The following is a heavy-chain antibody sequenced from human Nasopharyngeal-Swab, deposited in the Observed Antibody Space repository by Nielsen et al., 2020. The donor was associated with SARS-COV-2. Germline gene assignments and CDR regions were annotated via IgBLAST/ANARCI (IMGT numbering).Heavy chain of an antibody. D-gene: IGHD2-8*02. CDR3: ARRGTGGKKGAFDI. CDR2: IYYSGST. Sequence: WIRQPPGKGLEWIGYIYYSGSTNYNPSLKSRVTISVDTSKNQFSLKLSSATAADTAVYYCARRGTGGKKGAFDIWGQGTMVTVSS. J-gene: IGHJ3*02. V-gene: IGHV4-59*08.